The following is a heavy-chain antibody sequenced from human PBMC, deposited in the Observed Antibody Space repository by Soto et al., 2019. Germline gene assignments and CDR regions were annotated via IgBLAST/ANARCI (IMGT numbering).Heavy chain of an antibody. D-gene: IGHD4-17*01. V-gene: IGHV1-18*04. CDR3: ARDPKEVTVTSLNDY. CDR2: ISAYNGNT. CDR1: GYTFTSYG. Sequence: QVQLVQSGAEVKKPGASVKVSCKASGYTFTSYGISWVRQAPGQGLEWMGWISAYNGNTNYAQKLQGRVTKTTDTPTSTAYLELRSLRSDDTAVYYCARDPKEVTVTSLNDYWGQGTLVTVSS. J-gene: IGHJ4*02.